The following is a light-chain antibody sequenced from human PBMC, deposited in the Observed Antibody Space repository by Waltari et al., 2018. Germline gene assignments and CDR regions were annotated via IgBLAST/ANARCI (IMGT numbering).Light chain of an antibody. CDR1: QSVRTW. V-gene: IGKV1D-16*01. CDR2: GAS. Sequence: IQMTQSPSSLSASVGDTVTITCRASQSVRTWLDWYQQKPGKAPKLLIYGASTLQNTVPSRFSGRGSGTEFTLTISSLQPEDLGTYYCLQYVSSPPTFGQGTTVEI. J-gene: IGKJ1*01. CDR3: LQYVSSPPT.